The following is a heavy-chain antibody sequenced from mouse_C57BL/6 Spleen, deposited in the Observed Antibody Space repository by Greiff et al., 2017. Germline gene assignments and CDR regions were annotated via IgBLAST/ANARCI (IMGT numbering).Heavy chain of an antibody. Sequence: QVQLQQPGAELVKPGASVKLSCKASGYTFTSYWMHWVKQRPGRGLEWIGRIDPNRGGTKYNEKFKSKATLTVDKSSSTAYMQLSSLTSEDSAVYYGARTSFYYDYGGDFDYWGQGTTLTVSS. J-gene: IGHJ2*01. CDR2: IDPNRGGT. CDR1: GYTFTSYW. D-gene: IGHD2-4*01. CDR3: ARTSFYYDYGGDFDY. V-gene: IGHV1-72*01.